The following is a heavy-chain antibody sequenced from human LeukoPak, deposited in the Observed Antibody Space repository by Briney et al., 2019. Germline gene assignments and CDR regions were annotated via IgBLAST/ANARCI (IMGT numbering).Heavy chain of an antibody. V-gene: IGHV1-18*01. CDR3: ARDLIAAAGTKDHWFDP. CDR2: ISAYNGNT. CDR1: GYTFTSHG. Sequence: ASVKVSCKASGYTFTSHGISWVRQAPGQGLEWMGWISAYNGNTNYAQKFQGRVTMTRDTSISTAYMELSRLRSDDTAVYYCARDLIAAAGTKDHWFDPWGQGTLVTVSS. D-gene: IGHD6-13*01. J-gene: IGHJ5*02.